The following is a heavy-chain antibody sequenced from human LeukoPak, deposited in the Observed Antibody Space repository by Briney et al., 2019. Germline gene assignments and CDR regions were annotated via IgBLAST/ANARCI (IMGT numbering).Heavy chain of an antibody. CDR3: ARHRTVTTTYYGMDV. CDR1: GYSFTSYW. D-gene: IGHD4-17*01. V-gene: IGHV5-51*01. CDR2: IYPGDSDT. J-gene: IGHJ6*02. Sequence: GESLKISCKGSGYSFTSYWIGWVRQMPGKGLEWMGIIYPGDSDTRYSPSFQGQVTISADKSINTAYLQWSSLKASDTAMYYCARHRTVTTTYYGMDVWGQGTTVTVPS.